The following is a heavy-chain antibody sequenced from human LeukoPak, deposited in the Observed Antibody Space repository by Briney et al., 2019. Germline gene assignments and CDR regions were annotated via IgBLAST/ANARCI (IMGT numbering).Heavy chain of an antibody. Sequence: GGSLRLSCAASGFTFSSFTMTWVRQAPGKGLEWVSAIGGRGGSTYYADSLEGRFTIARDNSKDMVYLQINSLKVEDTAIYYCGKEGGAWGQRTKVTVSS. J-gene: IGHJ5*02. CDR1: GFTFSSFT. D-gene: IGHD3-16*01. CDR3: GKEGGA. CDR2: IGGRGGST. V-gene: IGHV3-23*01.